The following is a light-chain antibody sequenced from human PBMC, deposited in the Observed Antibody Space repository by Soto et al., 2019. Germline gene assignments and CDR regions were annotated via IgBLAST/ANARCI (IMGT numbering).Light chain of an antibody. V-gene: IGKV3-15*01. Sequence: EIVMTQSQATLSVSPGERATLSCRASQSVSSNLAWYQQKPGQAPRLLIYGASTRATGIPARFSGSGSGTDFTLTISSLQSEDFAVYSCQQYNNWPSYTFGQGTKLEIK. J-gene: IGKJ2*01. CDR1: QSVSSN. CDR2: GAS. CDR3: QQYNNWPSYT.